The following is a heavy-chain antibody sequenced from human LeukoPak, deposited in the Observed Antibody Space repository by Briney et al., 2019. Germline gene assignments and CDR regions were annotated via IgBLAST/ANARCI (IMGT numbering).Heavy chain of an antibody. Sequence: GGSLRLSCTASGFTFGDYAMSWVRQAPGRGLEWVAGISWNSANIGYADSVKGRFSISRDNAKNSLYLQMSSLGPEDTAMYYCTKAPVGGGQWLVDYFHYWGQGTLVTVSS. CDR3: TKAPVGGGQWLVDYFHY. CDR1: GFTFGDYA. D-gene: IGHD6-19*01. CDR2: ISWNSANI. V-gene: IGHV3-9*01. J-gene: IGHJ4*02.